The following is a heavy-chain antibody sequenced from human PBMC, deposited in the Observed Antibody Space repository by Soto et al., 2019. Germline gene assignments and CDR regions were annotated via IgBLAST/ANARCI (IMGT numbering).Heavy chain of an antibody. J-gene: IGHJ6*02. D-gene: IGHD4-17*01. CDR3: ARNTDYYGMDV. Sequence: SETLSLTCTVSGDSISSSSYYWGWIRQPPGKGLEWIGSIYYSGSTYYNPSLKSRVTISVDTSKNQISLKLSSVTAADTAVYYCARNTDYYGMDVWGQGTTVTVSS. CDR2: IYYSGST. V-gene: IGHV4-39*01. CDR1: GDSISSSSYY.